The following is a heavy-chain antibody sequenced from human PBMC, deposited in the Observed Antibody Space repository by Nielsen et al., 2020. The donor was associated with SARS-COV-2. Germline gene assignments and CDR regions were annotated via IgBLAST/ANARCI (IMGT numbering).Heavy chain of an antibody. Sequence: GGSLRLSCAASGFTFSSYSMNWVRQAPGKGLEWVSSISSSSSYIYYADSVKGRFTISRDNAKNSLYLQMNSLRAEDTAVYYCARDLHDYGGNAKPYYYYGMDVWGQGTTVTVSS. V-gene: IGHV3-21*04. J-gene: IGHJ6*02. CDR2: ISSSSSYI. CDR1: GFTFSSYS. CDR3: ARDLHDYGGNAKPYYYYGMDV. D-gene: IGHD4-23*01.